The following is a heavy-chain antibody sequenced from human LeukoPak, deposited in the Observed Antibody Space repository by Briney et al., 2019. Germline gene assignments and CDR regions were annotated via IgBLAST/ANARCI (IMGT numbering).Heavy chain of an antibody. D-gene: IGHD3-10*01. V-gene: IGHV3-53*01. CDR2: IYSGGAT. J-gene: IGHJ4*02. CDR3: SAFFYASGSYGH. Sequence: GGSLRLSCAASGFTVSGNYMSWVRQAPGGGLEWVSLIYSGGATYYADSVKGRFTISRDNSKNTLYLQMNSLRAEDTAVYYCSAFFYASGSYGHWGQGTLVTVSS. CDR1: GFTVSGNY.